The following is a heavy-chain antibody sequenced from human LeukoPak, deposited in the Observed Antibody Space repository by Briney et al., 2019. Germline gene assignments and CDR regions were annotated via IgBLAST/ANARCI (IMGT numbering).Heavy chain of an antibody. CDR2: IEPDGSRI. CDR1: GFTLSRYW. CDR3: AREVVVVVAAYYFDY. J-gene: IGHJ4*02. Sequence: HAGRSLRLSCAASGFTLSRYWMHWVRQVPGKGLVWVSRIEPDGSRITYADSLKGRFTISRDNSKNTLYLQMNSLRAEDTAVYYCAREVVVVVAAYYFDYWGQGTLVTVSS. V-gene: IGHV3-74*01. D-gene: IGHD2-15*01.